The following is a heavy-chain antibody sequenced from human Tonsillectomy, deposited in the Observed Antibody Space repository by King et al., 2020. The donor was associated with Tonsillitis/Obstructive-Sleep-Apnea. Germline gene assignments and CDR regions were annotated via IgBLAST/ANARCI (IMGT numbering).Heavy chain of an antibody. V-gene: IGHV3-33*01. D-gene: IGHD6-13*01. CDR3: ARDCVAVAGSLM. CDR1: GFSFSSYG. J-gene: IGHJ4*02. CDR2: IWYDGTSK. Sequence: QLVQSGGGVVQPGRSLRLSCAASGFSFSSYGMHWVRQAPGKGREWVAVIWYDGTSKYSADSVRGRFTISRDNSKNTLFLQMNSLRAEDTAVYYCARDCVAVAGSLMWGQGTLVTVSS.